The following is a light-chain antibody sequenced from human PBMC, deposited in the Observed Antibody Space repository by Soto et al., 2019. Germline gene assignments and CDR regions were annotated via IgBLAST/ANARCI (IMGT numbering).Light chain of an antibody. CDR3: QQYGSSPIT. V-gene: IGKV3-20*01. Sequence: IVLTPSLDTLSLSPWERATLSWSASQSVSSNYLAWYQQKLGQAPRLLIYDASRRATGIPDRFSGSGSGTDFTLTISRLEPEDFAVYYCQQYGSSPITVGQGTRLEIK. CDR2: DAS. CDR1: QSVSSNY. J-gene: IGKJ5*01.